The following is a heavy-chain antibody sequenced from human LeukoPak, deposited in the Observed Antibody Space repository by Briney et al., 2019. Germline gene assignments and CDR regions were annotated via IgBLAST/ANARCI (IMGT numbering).Heavy chain of an antibody. V-gene: IGHV4-59*03. CDR1: DESIRSHY. CDR2: IHNSGIT. CDR3: VAMFSSDYFDL. J-gene: IGHJ4*02. D-gene: IGHD3-22*01. Sequence: PSETLSLTCSVCDESIRSHYWGWVRQPPGKGLEWIAYIHNSGITNYNPFLKSRVTISVDTPKNQFSLKLSSVTAADTAIYYCVAMFSSDYFDLWGQGILVPVSS.